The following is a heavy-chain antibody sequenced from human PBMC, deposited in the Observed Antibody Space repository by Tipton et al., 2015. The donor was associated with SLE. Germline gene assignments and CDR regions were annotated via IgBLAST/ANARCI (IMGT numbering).Heavy chain of an antibody. CDR1: GDSIRGYY. D-gene: IGHD1-26*01. Sequence: LRLSCSVSGDSIRGYYWDWIRQPPGKGLEWIGSIYYSGSTYYNPSLKSRVTISVDTSKNQFSLNLTSVTAADTAAYYCVRDRGGSFSVYFDYRGQGTLVTVSS. J-gene: IGHJ4*02. CDR2: IYYSGST. V-gene: IGHV4-39*07. CDR3: VRDRGGSFSVYFDY.